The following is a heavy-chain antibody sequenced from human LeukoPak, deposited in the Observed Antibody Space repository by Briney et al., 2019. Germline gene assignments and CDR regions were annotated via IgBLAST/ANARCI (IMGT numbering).Heavy chain of an antibody. J-gene: IGHJ5*02. CDR3: ARARGDYVINYFDL. V-gene: IGHV4-59*01. CDR1: GDSIRSYY. Sequence: SETLSLTCSVSGDSIRSYYWSWIRQPPGKGLEWIGYFYYSGSTNYNASLKSRVTISVDTSKNQFSLKVTSVTAADTAVYYCARARGDYVINYFDLWGQGTLVTVSS. CDR2: FYYSGST. D-gene: IGHD4-17*01.